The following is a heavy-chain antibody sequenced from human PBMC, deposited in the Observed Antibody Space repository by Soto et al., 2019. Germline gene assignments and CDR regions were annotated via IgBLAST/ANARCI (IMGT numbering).Heavy chain of an antibody. J-gene: IGHJ4*02. CDR1: GGSIISFY. D-gene: IGHD3-22*01. V-gene: IGHV4-59*01. CDR3: ARGVPSYNDSSGYCGI. CDR2: IYYSGST. Sequence: SHTLSLTCTVSGGSIISFYWRWIRHPPGKGLEWIGYIYYSGSTNYNPSLKSRVTISVDTSKNQFSLKLSSVTAEDTAVYYCARGVPSYNDSSGYCGIWGQGTLGTVSS.